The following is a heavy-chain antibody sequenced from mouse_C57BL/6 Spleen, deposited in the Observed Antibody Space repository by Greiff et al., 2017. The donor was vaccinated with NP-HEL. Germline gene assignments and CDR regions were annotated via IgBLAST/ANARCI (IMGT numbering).Heavy chain of an antibody. V-gene: IGHV1-61*01. CDR1: GYTFTSYW. Sequence: QVQLQQPGAELVRPGSSVKLSCKASGYTFTSYWMDWVKQSPGQGLEWIGNIYPSDSETHYNQKFKDKATLTVDKSSSTAYMQLSSLTSEDSAVYNCANLDYDYAGAMDYWGQGTSVTVSS. D-gene: IGHD2-4*01. J-gene: IGHJ4*01. CDR2: IYPSDSET. CDR3: ANLDYDYAGAMDY.